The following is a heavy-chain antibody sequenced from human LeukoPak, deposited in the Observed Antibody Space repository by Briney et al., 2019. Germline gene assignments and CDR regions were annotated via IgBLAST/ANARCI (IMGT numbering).Heavy chain of an antibody. V-gene: IGHV3-23*01. Sequence: GGSLRLSCAASGFTLSSYGMTWVRQAPGKGLEWVSGISGSGGNTYYTDSVWGRLSISRDNSKNTLYLQVNSLRAEDTAVYYCAKGRTEGGTLALDYWGQGTLVTVSS. D-gene: IGHD6-19*01. J-gene: IGHJ4*02. CDR2: ISGSGGNT. CDR1: GFTLSSYG. CDR3: AKGRTEGGTLALDY.